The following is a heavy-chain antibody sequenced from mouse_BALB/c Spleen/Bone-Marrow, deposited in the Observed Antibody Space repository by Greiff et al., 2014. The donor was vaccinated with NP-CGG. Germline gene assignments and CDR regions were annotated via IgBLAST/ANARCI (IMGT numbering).Heavy chain of an antibody. CDR3: TRPSFYYGSSYWYFDV. D-gene: IGHD1-1*01. CDR1: GFNIKDTY. CDR2: IDPANGDT. Sequence: DVKLQESGSELVKPGASVKLSCAASGFNIKDTYMHWVKQRPEQGLEWIGRIDPANGDTKYDPKFQGKATITADTSPNTAYLQLSSLTSEDTAVYYCTRPSFYYGSSYWYFDVWGAGTTVTVSS. V-gene: IGHV14-3*02. J-gene: IGHJ1*01.